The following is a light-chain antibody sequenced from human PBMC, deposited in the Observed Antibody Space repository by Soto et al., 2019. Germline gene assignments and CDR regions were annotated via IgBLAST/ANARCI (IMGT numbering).Light chain of an antibody. Sequence: DIQVTQSPSFLSASVGDRGTITCRASQGISSYFAWYQQKPGKAPKLLIYALSTLQSGVPSRFIGSASGTELTLTISSLQPEDFATYDCKQLNSYRLTFGGGTKVEMK. CDR2: ALS. CDR3: KQLNSYRLT. CDR1: QGISSY. V-gene: IGKV1-9*01. J-gene: IGKJ4*01.